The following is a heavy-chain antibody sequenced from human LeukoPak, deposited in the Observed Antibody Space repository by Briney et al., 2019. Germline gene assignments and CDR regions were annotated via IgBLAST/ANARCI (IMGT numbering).Heavy chain of an antibody. J-gene: IGHJ4*02. V-gene: IGHV1-2*02. D-gene: IGHD1-26*01. CDR3: ARDRETGSYYGIDY. CDR1: GYSFTGYY. CDR2: INSSSGDT. Sequence: ASVKVSCKASGYSFTGYYMHWVRQAPGQGLEWMGWINSSSGDTNYAQKFQGRITRPRDTSISTAYMGLTSLMSDDTAVYYGARDRETGSYYGIDYWGQGTLVTVSS.